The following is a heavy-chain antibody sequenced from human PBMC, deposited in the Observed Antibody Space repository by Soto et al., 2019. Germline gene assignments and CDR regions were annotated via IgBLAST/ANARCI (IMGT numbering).Heavy chain of an antibody. D-gene: IGHD2-21*02. CDR1: GYSFTTYI. CDR3: ARRAYCGGDCTRNHHHYFAMDV. J-gene: IGHJ6*02. CDR2: IYTGESDA. Sequence: PGESLKISWKGAGYSFTTYIIGWVRQMRGKGLEWMGTIYTGESDARYSPSFQGQVTISADKSITTTYLQWSSLKASDAAMYYCARRAYCGGDCTRNHHHYFAMDVWGQGTTVTVSS. V-gene: IGHV5-51*03.